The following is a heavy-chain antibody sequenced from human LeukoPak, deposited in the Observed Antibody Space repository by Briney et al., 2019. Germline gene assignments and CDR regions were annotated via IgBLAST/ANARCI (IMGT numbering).Heavy chain of an antibody. Sequence: AETLSLTCTVSGGSISSSSYYWGRLRQPPGKRLVWIGSIYYSGSTYYNPSLKSRVTISVDTSKNQFSLKLRSVTAADTAVYYCARQPEVYDSYAFDIWGQGTMVTVSS. CDR1: GGSISSSSYY. CDR3: ARQPEVYDSYAFDI. V-gene: IGHV4-39*01. J-gene: IGHJ3*02. CDR2: IYYSGST. D-gene: IGHD3-22*01.